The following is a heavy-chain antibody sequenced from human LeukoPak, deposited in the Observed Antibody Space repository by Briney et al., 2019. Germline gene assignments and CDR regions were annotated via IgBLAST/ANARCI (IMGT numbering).Heavy chain of an antibody. V-gene: IGHV4-39*01. Sequence: PSETLSLTCTVSGGSISSRSDYWGWIRQTPGKGLEWIGNLDSSGSTYYNPSLKSRVTISVGTSKNQFSLNLRSVTAADTAIYFCSRSHDYGGLYFYYYMDVWGKGTTVTVSS. CDR1: GGSISSRSDY. CDR3: SRSHDYGGLYFYYYMDV. J-gene: IGHJ6*03. D-gene: IGHD4-23*01. CDR2: LDSSGST.